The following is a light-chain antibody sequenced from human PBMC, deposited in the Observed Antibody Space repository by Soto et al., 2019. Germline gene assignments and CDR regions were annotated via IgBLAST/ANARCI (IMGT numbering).Light chain of an antibody. CDR3: QQYHSWPA. CDR2: GAA. J-gene: IGKJ4*02. Sequence: EIVMTQSPATLSVSLGERVTLSCRASQSVFSSLAWYQQKPGQAPRLLNFGAATRPIGIPARFRGSGSGTEFTLTISSLQSDGFAVYYCQQYHSWPAFGRGTRVEIK. CDR1: QSVFSS. V-gene: IGKV3-15*01.